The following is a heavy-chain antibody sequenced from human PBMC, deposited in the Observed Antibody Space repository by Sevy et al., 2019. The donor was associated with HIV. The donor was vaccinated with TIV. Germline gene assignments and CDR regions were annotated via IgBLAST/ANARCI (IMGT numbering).Heavy chain of an antibody. J-gene: IGHJ6*03. CDR2: IYSGGST. CDR3: ARDLTHRAPYYYMDV. CDR1: GFTVSSNY. V-gene: IGHV3-53*04. Sequence: GGSLRLSCAASGFTVSSNYMSWVRQAPGKGLEWVSVIYSGGSTYYADSVKGRFTISRHNSKNTLYLQMNSLRAEDTAVYYCARDLTHRAPYYYMDVWGKGTTVTVSS.